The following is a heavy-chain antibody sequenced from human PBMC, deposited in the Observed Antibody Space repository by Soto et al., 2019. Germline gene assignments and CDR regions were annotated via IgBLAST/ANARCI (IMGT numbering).Heavy chain of an antibody. CDR3: ARDRSPHITIFDY. D-gene: IGHD3-3*01. V-gene: IGHV1-18*04. CDR1: GYTFTGYY. Sequence: SVEVSCRASGYTFTGYYMHWVRQAPGQGLEWMGWISAYNGNTNYAQKLQGRVTMTTDTSTSTAYMELRSLRSDDTAVYYCARDRSPHITIFDYWGQGTLVTVSS. J-gene: IGHJ4*02. CDR2: ISAYNGNT.